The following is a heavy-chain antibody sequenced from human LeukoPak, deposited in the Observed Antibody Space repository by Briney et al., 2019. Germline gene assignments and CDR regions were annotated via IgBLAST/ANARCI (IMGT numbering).Heavy chain of an antibody. D-gene: IGHD3-10*01. CDR2: INGDGGST. J-gene: IGHJ4*02. Sequence: GGSLRLSCAASGITFRSYAMSWVRQARGKGLEWISAINGDGGSTYYADSVKGRFTISRDNSNNTLFLQMNSLRVEDTAVYYCAKWGAQSGSYRVVDCWGRGTLVTVSS. V-gene: IGHV3-23*01. CDR1: GITFRSYA. CDR3: AKWGAQSGSYRVVDC.